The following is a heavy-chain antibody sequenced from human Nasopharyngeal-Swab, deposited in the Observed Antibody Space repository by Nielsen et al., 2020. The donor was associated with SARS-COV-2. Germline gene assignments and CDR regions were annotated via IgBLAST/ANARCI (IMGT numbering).Heavy chain of an antibody. J-gene: IGHJ6*02. D-gene: IGHD3-3*01. V-gene: IGHV3-21*01. CDR3: ARDGLDYDFWSAYFMDV. Sequence: GESLKISCAASGFTFNNYNFNWVRQAPGKGPEWVSSISSSSSYIYYADSVKGRFTISRDNAKNSLYLQMSSLRAEDTAVYYCARDGLDYDFWSAYFMDVWGQGTTVTVSS. CDR2: ISSSSSYI. CDR1: GFTFNNYN.